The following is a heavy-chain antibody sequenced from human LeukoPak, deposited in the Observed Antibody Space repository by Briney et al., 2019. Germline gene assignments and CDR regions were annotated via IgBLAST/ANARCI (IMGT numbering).Heavy chain of an antibody. CDR2: ISTDGSST. V-gene: IGHV3-74*01. CDR1: GFTFSSYA. Sequence: PGGSLRLSCAASGFTFSSYAMHWVRQAPGKGLVWVSRISTDGSSTTYADSVKGRFTISRDNAKNTLYLQMNSLRAEDTAVYYCAKGSSYYDILTGIDYWGQGTLVTVSS. J-gene: IGHJ4*02. D-gene: IGHD3-9*01. CDR3: AKGSSYYDILTGIDY.